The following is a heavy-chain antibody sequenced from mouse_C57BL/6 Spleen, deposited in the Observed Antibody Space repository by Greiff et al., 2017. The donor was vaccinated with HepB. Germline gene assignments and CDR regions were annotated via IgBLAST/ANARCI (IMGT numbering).Heavy chain of an antibody. D-gene: IGHD1-1*01. V-gene: IGHV1-72*01. CDR3: ARTDYYGSSYDY. Sequence: QVQLKQPGAELVKPGASVKLSCKASGYTFTSYWMHWVKQRPGRGLEGIGRIDPNSGGTKYNEKFKSKATLTVDKPSSTAYMQLSSLTSEDSAVYYCARTDYYGSSYDYWGQGTTLTVSS. CDR2: IDPNSGGT. J-gene: IGHJ2*01. CDR1: GYTFTSYW.